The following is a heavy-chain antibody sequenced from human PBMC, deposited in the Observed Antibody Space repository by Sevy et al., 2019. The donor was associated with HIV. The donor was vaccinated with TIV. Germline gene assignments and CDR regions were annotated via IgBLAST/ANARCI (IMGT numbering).Heavy chain of an antibody. J-gene: IGHJ6*02. Sequence: ASVKVSCKASGGTFSSYAISWVRQAPGQGLEWMAGIIPIFGTANYAQKFQGRVTITADESTSTAYMELSSLRSEDTAVYYCARHERNSSPRVYYYYYGMDVWGQGTTVTVSS. CDR3: ARHERNSSPRVYYYYYGMDV. CDR2: IIPIFGTA. D-gene: IGHD6-13*01. CDR1: GGTFSSYA. V-gene: IGHV1-69*13.